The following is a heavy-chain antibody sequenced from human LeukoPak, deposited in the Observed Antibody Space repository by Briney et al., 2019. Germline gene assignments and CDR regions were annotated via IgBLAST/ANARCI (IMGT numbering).Heavy chain of an antibody. Sequence: VSVKVSCKASGYTFTSYGISWVRQAPGQGLEWMGWISAYNGNTNYAQKLQGRVTMTTDTSTSTAYMELRSLRSDDTAVYYCARVDTMVRGVIRPFDYWGQGPLVTVSS. D-gene: IGHD3-10*01. CDR2: ISAYNGNT. V-gene: IGHV1-18*01. CDR1: GYTFTSYG. J-gene: IGHJ4*02. CDR3: ARVDTMVRGVIRPFDY.